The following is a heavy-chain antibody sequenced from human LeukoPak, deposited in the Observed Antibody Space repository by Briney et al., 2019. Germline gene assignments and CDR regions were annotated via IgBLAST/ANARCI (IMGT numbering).Heavy chain of an antibody. CDR3: ARARGSATIDY. J-gene: IGHJ4*02. Sequence: PSETLSLTCAVYGETFSGYYWNWIRQSPGKGLEWIGDINHSGTTNYHPSLKSRVTLSVDTSKSQFSLKLRSVTAADTAFYYCARARGSATIDYWSQGTLVTVSS. V-gene: IGHV4-34*01. D-gene: IGHD6-25*01. CDR2: INHSGTT. CDR1: GETFSGYY.